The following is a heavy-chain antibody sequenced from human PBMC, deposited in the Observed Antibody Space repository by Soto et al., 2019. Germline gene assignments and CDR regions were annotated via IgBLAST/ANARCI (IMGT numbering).Heavy chain of an antibody. Sequence: QVQLVESGGGVVQPGRSLRLSCAASGFTFSSYGMHWVREAPGKGLEWVAVISYDGSNKYYADSVKGRFTISRDNSKNTLYLQMNSLRAEDTAVYYCAKRLYCSGGSCYGDYYYYGMDVWGQGTTVTVSS. CDR3: AKRLYCSGGSCYGDYYYYGMDV. D-gene: IGHD2-15*01. J-gene: IGHJ6*02. CDR2: ISYDGSNK. CDR1: GFTFSSYG. V-gene: IGHV3-30*18.